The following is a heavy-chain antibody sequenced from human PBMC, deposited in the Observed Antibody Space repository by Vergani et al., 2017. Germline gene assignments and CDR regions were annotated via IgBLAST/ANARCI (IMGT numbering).Heavy chain of an antibody. Sequence: QVQLHESGPGLVKPSQTMSLTCTVSGGSITSGSFYWSWIRQPAGKVLEVIGRILSSGTTNYNPSLKSRVTLSVDTSKNQLSLRVTSVTAADTAVYYCARDSWTSELRGVYWFDTWVQGTLVSVSS. V-gene: IGHV4-61*02. CDR1: GGSITSGSFY. CDR2: ILSSGTT. CDR3: ARDSWTSELRGVYWFDT. J-gene: IGHJ5*02. D-gene: IGHD3-10*01.